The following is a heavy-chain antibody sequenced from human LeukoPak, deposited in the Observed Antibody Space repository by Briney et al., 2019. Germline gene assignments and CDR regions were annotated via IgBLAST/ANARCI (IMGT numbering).Heavy chain of an antibody. CDR2: IYPGDSDT. J-gene: IGHJ6*02. CDR3: ARHGSSSWSSYYYGMDV. CDR1: GCSFTSYW. Sequence: GESLKISCKGSGCSFTSYWIGWVRQMPGKGLEWMGIIYPGDSDTRYSPSFQGQVTISADKSISTAYLQWSSLKASDTAMYYCARHGSSSWSSYYYGMDVWGQGTTVTVSS. D-gene: IGHD6-13*01. V-gene: IGHV5-51*01.